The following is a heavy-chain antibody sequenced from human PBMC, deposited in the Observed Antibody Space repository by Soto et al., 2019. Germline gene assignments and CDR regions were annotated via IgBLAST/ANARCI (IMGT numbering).Heavy chain of an antibody. CDR2: ISYDGSNK. CDR1: GFTFSSYA. CDR3: ASILGRGPDVYFDY. V-gene: IGHV3-30-3*01. J-gene: IGHJ4*02. D-gene: IGHD3-10*01. Sequence: GGSLRLSCAASGFTFSSYAMHWVRQAPGKGLEWVAVISYDGSNKYYADSVKGRFTISRDNSKNTLYLQMNSLRAEDTAVYYCASILGRGPDVYFDYWGQGTLVTVSS.